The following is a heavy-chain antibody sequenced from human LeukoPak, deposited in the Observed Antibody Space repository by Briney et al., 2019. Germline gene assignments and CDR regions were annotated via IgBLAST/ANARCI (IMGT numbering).Heavy chain of an antibody. CDR3: ASSEIAPGDFVY. Sequence: PSETLSLTCSVSGGSISGYYWSWIRQSPGKGLEWIGYIYYSGSTNYNPSLKSRVTISVDTSKNQFSLKLSSVTAADTAVYYCASSEIAPGDFVYWGQGTLVTVSS. J-gene: IGHJ4*02. V-gene: IGHV4-59*01. CDR2: IYYSGST. D-gene: IGHD2-21*01. CDR1: GGSISGYY.